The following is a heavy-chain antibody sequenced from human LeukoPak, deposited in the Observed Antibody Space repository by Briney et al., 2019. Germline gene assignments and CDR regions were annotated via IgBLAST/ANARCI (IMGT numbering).Heavy chain of an antibody. Sequence: GGSLRLSCAASGFTVSNNYMTWVRQAPGKGLEWVSLIYSAGGTLSANSVKGRFTISRDNSKNTLYLQMNSLRTEDTAVYYCASGSSLGQVDYWGQGTLVTVSS. D-gene: IGHD1-26*01. V-gene: IGHV3-66*02. CDR2: IYSAGGT. J-gene: IGHJ4*02. CDR1: GFTVSNNY. CDR3: ASGSSLGQVDY.